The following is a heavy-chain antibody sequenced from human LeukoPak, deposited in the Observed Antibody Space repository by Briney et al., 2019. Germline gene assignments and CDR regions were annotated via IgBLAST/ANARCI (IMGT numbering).Heavy chain of an antibody. CDR3: ARTTGGSGSYFFDY. V-gene: IGHV3-21*01. J-gene: IGHJ4*02. Sequence: GGSLRLSCAASGFTFSSYSMNWVRQAPGRGLEWVSSISSSSSYIYYADSVKGRFTISRDNAKNSLYLQMNSLRAEDTAVYYCARTTGGSGSYFFDYWGQGTLVTVSS. CDR2: ISSSSSYI. CDR1: GFTFSSYS. D-gene: IGHD3-10*01.